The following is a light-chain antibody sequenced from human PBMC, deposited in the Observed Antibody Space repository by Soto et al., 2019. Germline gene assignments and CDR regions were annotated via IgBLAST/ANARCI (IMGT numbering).Light chain of an antibody. V-gene: IGKV3-11*01. Sequence: VLTQSPATLSLSPGERATLSCRASQSVNRYLAWYQQKPGQAPRLLIYDTSNRATGIPARFSGSGSGTDFTLTISSLEPEDFAVYYCQQREHWPPITFGQGTRLEI. CDR1: QSVNRY. J-gene: IGKJ5*01. CDR2: DTS. CDR3: QQREHWPPIT.